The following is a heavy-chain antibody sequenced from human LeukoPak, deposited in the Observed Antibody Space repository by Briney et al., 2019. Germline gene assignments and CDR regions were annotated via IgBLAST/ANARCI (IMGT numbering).Heavy chain of an antibody. J-gene: IGHJ4*02. Sequence: SETLSLTCTVSGGSISSSFWSWIRQPPGKGLEWIGYIYYSGSTNYNPSLKSRVTISVDTSKNQFSLKLSSVTAADTAVYYCARRGIAAAGYDYWGQGTLVTVSS. V-gene: IGHV4-59*08. CDR2: IYYSGST. D-gene: IGHD6-13*01. CDR1: GGSISSSF. CDR3: ARRGIAAAGYDY.